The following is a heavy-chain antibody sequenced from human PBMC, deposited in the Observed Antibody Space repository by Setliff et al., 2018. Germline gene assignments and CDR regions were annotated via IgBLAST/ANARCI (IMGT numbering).Heavy chain of an antibody. CDR2: TGRPGGRN. D-gene: IGHD3-22*01. V-gene: IGHV3-23*01. J-gene: IGHJ4*02. Sequence: GGSLRLSCVASGFPFSSYSMSWVRQVPGKGLEWVSSTGRPGGRNFYADPVKGRFTISRDNSKNTLYLQMNSLRVEDTAVYFCARGRPTYYDSFTFYRRLDYWGRGTLVTVPQ. CDR3: ARGRPTYYDSFTFYRRLDY. CDR1: GFPFSSYS.